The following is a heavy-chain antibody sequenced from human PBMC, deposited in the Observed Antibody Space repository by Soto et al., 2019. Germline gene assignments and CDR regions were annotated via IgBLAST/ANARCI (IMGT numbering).Heavy chain of an antibody. V-gene: IGHV1-69*12. J-gene: IGHJ6*02. CDR1: GGTFSSYA. Sequence: QVQLVQSGAEVKKPGSSVKVSCKASGGTFSSYAISWVRQAPGQGLEWMGGIIPIFGTADYAQKFQDRVTITADESTSTAYMELSSLRSEDTAVYYCASLIAAAGPPHSPRYYYGMDVWGQATTVTVSS. D-gene: IGHD6-13*01. CDR3: ASLIAAAGPPHSPRYYYGMDV. CDR2: IIPIFGTA.